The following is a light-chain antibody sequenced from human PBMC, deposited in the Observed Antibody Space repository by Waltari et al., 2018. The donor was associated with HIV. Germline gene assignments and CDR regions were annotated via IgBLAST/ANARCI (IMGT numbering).Light chain of an antibody. V-gene: IGLV2-11*01. CDR1: SSAVGGYYF. Sequence: QSALTQPRSVSGSPGQSVTIPCTGTSSAVGGYYFVTWYQQRPGKAPRLMIYDVSKRAPGVPDRFSGSKSGNTASLTISGLQADDEADYYCCSYAGIYTGVFGGGTKLTVL. CDR2: DVS. J-gene: IGLJ3*02. CDR3: CSYAGIYTGV.